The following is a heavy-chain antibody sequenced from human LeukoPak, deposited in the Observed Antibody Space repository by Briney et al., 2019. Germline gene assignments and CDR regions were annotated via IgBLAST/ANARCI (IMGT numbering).Heavy chain of an antibody. Sequence: GGSLRLSCAASGFTASNAWMNWVRQAPGKGLEWVGLIKSKADGGTIDYAAPVKDRFTISRDDSKNTLYLQMNSLKTEDTAVYFCVTEYSGSFDLWGQGTLVTVSS. CDR2: IKSKADGGTI. V-gene: IGHV3-15*01. D-gene: IGHD1-26*01. J-gene: IGHJ4*02. CDR3: VTEYSGSFDL. CDR1: GFTASNAW.